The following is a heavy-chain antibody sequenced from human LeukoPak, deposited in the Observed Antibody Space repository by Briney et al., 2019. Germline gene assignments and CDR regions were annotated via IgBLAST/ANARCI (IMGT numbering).Heavy chain of an antibody. J-gene: IGHJ4*02. CDR3: VRGIAAAADVFDY. Sequence: ASVKVSCKASGYTFTSYDINWVRQATGQGLEWMGWMNPNSGNTGYAQKFQGRVTITRNTSISTAYMELSSLRSEDTAVYYCVRGIAAAADVFDYWGQGTLVTVSS. CDR2: MNPNSGNT. CDR1: GYTFTSYD. V-gene: IGHV1-8*03. D-gene: IGHD6-13*01.